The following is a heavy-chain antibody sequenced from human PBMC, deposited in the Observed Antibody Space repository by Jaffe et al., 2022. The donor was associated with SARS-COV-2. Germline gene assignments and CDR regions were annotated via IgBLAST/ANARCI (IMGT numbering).Heavy chain of an antibody. CDR3: AKDLGLLVPAANLYYFDY. V-gene: IGHV3-23*01. CDR2: ISGSGGST. D-gene: IGHD2-2*01. CDR1: GFTFSSYA. Sequence: EVQLLESGGGLVQPGGSLRLSCAASGFTFSSYAMSWVRQAPGKGLEWVSAISGSGGSTYYADSVKGRFTISRDNSKNTLYLQMNSLRAEDTAVYYCAKDLGLLVPAANLYYFDYWGQGTLVTVSS. J-gene: IGHJ4*02.